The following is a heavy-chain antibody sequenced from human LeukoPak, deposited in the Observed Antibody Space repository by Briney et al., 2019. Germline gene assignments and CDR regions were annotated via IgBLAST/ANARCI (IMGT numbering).Heavy chain of an antibody. CDR1: GFTFSSYA. J-gene: IGHJ4*02. Sequence: PGGSLRLSCAASGFTFSSYAMSWVRQAPGKGLEWVSAISGSGGSTYYADSVKGRFTISRDNSKNTLYLQMNSLRAEGTAVYYCAKPPYDSSGYYAYFDYWGQGTLVTVSS. D-gene: IGHD3-22*01. V-gene: IGHV3-23*01. CDR3: AKPPYDSSGYYAYFDY. CDR2: ISGSGGST.